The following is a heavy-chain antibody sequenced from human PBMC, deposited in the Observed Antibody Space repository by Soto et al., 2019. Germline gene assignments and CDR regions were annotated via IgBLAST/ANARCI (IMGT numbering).Heavy chain of an antibody. Sequence: EVQLVESGGGLVKPGGSLRLSCAASGFTFNNFAMNWVRQAPGKGLEWVSSISSSETYIYYADSVRGRFTISRDNAKNSLYLQMNSLRAEDTAVYYCARDTRTGFCSGVSCYYYGMDVWGQGTTVTVSS. V-gene: IGHV3-21*01. CDR2: ISSSETYI. J-gene: IGHJ6*02. CDR3: ARDTRTGFCSGVSCYYYGMDV. CDR1: GFTFNNFA. D-gene: IGHD2-15*01.